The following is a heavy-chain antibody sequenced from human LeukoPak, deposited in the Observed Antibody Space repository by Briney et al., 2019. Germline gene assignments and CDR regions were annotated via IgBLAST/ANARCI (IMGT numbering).Heavy chain of an antibody. J-gene: IGHJ4*02. Sequence: TGGSLRLSCAASGFTFSSYAMSWVRQAPGKGLEWVSAISGSGTSTYYADSVKGRFTISRDNSKNTLCLQMNSLRAEDTAVYYCAKDTYTSGWYSLDYWGQGTLVTVSS. CDR1: GFTFSSYA. V-gene: IGHV3-23*01. D-gene: IGHD6-19*01. CDR2: ISGSGTST. CDR3: AKDTYTSGWYSLDY.